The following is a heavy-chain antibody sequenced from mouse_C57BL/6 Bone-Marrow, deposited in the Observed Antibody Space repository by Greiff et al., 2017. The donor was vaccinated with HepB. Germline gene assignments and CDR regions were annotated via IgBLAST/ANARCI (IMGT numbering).Heavy chain of an antibody. CDR3: TRVRPYYFDY. V-gene: IGHV5-9-1*02. CDR1: GFTFSSYA. CDR2: ISSGGDYI. J-gene: IGHJ2*01. Sequence: EVKLVESGEGLVKPGGSLKLPCAASGFTFSSYAMSWVRQTPEKRLEWVAYISSGGDYIYYADTVKGRFTISRDNARNTLYLQMSSLKSEDTAMYYCTRVRPYYFDYWGQGTTLTVSS.